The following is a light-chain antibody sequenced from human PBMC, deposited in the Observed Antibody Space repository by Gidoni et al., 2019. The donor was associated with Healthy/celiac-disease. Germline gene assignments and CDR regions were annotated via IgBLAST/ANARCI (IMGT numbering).Light chain of an antibody. CDR3: QQSYSTPRIT. Sequence: DIQMTQSPSSLSASVGDRVTITCRASQSISSYLNWYQQKPGKAPKLLIYAASSLQSGVPSRFSGSGSGTDFTLTISSLQPEDFATYYCQQSYSTPRITFXQXTRLEIK. J-gene: IGKJ5*01. V-gene: IGKV1-39*01. CDR2: AAS. CDR1: QSISSY.